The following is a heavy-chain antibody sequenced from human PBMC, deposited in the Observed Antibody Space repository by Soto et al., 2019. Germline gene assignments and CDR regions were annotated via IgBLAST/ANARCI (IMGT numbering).Heavy chain of an antibody. Sequence: SETLSLTCTVSGGSISGGGYYWSWIRQHPGKGLEWIGYIYYSGSTYYNPSLKSRVTISVDTSKNQFSLKLSSVTAADTAVYYCARVNLGYGTGSYPDAHFAYWGQGTLVT. CDR2: IYYSGST. CDR1: GGSISGGGYY. D-gene: IGHD3-10*01. CDR3: ARVNLGYGTGSYPDAHFAY. J-gene: IGHJ4*02. V-gene: IGHV4-31*03.